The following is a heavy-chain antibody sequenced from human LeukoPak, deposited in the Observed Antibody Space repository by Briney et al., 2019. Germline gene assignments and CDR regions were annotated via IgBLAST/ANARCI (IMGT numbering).Heavy chain of an antibody. Sequence: GGSLRLSCAASGFTFSDYYMSWIRQAPGKGLEWVSYISSSSSYANYADSVKGRFTISRDNAKNSLYLQMNSLRAEDTAVYYCARVLVEMATTYYFDYWGPGTLVTVSS. V-gene: IGHV3-11*05. CDR1: GFTFSDYY. J-gene: IGHJ4*02. D-gene: IGHD5-24*01. CDR3: ARVLVEMATTYYFDY. CDR2: ISSSSSYA.